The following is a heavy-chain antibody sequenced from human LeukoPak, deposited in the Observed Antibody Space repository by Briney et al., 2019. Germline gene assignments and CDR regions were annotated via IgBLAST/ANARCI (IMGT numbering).Heavy chain of an antibody. CDR3: ARVGVKERLGSIVVVQTRQYAFDI. CDR1: GYTFTGYY. Sequence: ASVKVSCKASGYTFTGYYMHWVRQAPGQGLEWMGWINPNSGGTNYAQKFQGRVTMTRDTSISTAYMELSRLRSDDTAVYYCARVGVKERLGSIVVVQTRQYAFDIWGQGTMVTVSS. D-gene: IGHD3-22*01. V-gene: IGHV1-2*02. J-gene: IGHJ3*02. CDR2: INPNSGGT.